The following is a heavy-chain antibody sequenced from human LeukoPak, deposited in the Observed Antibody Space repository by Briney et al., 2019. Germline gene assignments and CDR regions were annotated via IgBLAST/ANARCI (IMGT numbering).Heavy chain of an antibody. V-gene: IGHV3-9*01. CDR1: GFTFDDYA. CDR3: AKGVSIVVVVAALDY. Sequence: GGSLRLSCAASGFTFDDYAMHWVRQAPGKGLEWVSGISWNSGSIGYADSVKGRFTISRDNAKNSLYLQMNSLRAEDTALYYCAKGVSIVVVVAALDYWGQGTLVTVSS. D-gene: IGHD2-15*01. CDR2: ISWNSGSI. J-gene: IGHJ4*02.